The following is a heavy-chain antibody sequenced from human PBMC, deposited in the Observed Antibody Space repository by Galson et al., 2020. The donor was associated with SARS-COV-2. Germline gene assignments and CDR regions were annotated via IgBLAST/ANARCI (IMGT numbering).Heavy chain of an antibody. CDR2: IYSADKT. J-gene: IGHJ6*02. D-gene: IGHD2-15*01. CDR1: GNNY. Sequence: GNNYITWVRRPPGKRQKWVAVIYSADKTFYADSVKGRFTVSTDTSKNTLSLQMNSLRAEDTAVYYGTRAPPLCSGNICYCERFYYVGMDVWGQGTTVTFSS. CDR3: TRAPPLCSGNICYCERFYYVGMDV. V-gene: IGHV3-66*01.